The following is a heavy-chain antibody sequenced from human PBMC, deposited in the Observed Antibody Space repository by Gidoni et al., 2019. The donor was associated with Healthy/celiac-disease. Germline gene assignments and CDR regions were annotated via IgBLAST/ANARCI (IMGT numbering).Heavy chain of an antibody. V-gene: IGHV3-48*03. CDR1: GFTFSSYE. CDR3: ARTDYGGNSGGMDV. Sequence: EVQMVESGGGLVRPGGTLRLSCAASGFTFSSYEMNWVRQAPGKGLEWVSYISSSGSTIYYADSVKGRFTISRDNAKNSLYLQMNSLRAEDTAVYYCARTDYGGNSGGMDVWGQGTTVTVSS. CDR2: ISSSGSTI. J-gene: IGHJ6*02. D-gene: IGHD4-17*01.